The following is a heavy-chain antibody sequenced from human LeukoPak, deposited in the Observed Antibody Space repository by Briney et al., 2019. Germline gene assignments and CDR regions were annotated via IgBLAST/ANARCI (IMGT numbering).Heavy chain of an antibody. D-gene: IGHD4-4*01. J-gene: IGHJ3*02. Sequence: GGSLRLSCAASGFTFSSYSMNWVRQAPGKGLEWVSSISSSSSYIYYADSVKGPFTISRDNAKNSLYLQMNSLRAEDTAVYYCARVTDYSNYVSAFDIWGQGTMVTVSS. CDR2: ISSSSSYI. CDR1: GFTFSSYS. CDR3: ARVTDYSNYVSAFDI. V-gene: IGHV3-21*01.